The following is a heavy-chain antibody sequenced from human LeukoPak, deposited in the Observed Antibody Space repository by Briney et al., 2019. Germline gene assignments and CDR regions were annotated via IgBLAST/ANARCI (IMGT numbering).Heavy chain of an antibody. V-gene: IGHV3-23*01. CDR3: AKDEEEWYYYRLDP. CDR2: ISFRGST. D-gene: IGHD3-10*01. Sequence: GGSLRLSCAASGFTISIYAMSWVRQAPGKGLEWVSAISFRGSTNYADSVKGRFTISRDNSQNTLYLQMNSLRAEDTAVYYCAKDEEEWYYYRLDPWGQGTLITVSS. J-gene: IGHJ5*02. CDR1: GFTISIYA.